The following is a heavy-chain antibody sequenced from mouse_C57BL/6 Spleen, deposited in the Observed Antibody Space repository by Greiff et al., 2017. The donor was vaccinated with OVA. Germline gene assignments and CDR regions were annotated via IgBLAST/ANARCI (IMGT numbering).Heavy chain of an antibody. CDR3: ARGGDYDAYWYFDV. D-gene: IGHD2-4*01. CDR2: ISDGGSYT. CDR1: GFTFSSYA. Sequence: EVKLVESGGGLVKPGGSLKLSCAASGFTFSSYAMSWVRQTPEKRLEWVATISDGGSYTYSPDNVKGRFTISRDNAKNNLYLQMSHLKSEDTAMYYCARGGDYDAYWYFDVWGTGTTVTVSS. V-gene: IGHV5-4*03. J-gene: IGHJ1*03.